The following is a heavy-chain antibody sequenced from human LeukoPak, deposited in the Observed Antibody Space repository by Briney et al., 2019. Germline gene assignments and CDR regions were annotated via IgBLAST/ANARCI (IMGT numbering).Heavy chain of an antibody. D-gene: IGHD2-2*02. CDR2: INPNSGGA. CDR3: ARDYGGFCTSDNCYRTIFDY. V-gene: IGHV1-2*02. Sequence: ASVKVSCKASGYTFTGYYMHWVRQAPGQGLEWMGWINPNSGGANYAQKFQGRGTMTRDTSISTAYMDLSSLRSDDTAVYYCARDYGGFCTSDNCYRTIFDYWGQGTLVTASS. J-gene: IGHJ4*02. CDR1: GYTFTGYY.